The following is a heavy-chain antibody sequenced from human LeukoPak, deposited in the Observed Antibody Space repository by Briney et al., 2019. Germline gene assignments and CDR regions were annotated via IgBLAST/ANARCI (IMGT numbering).Heavy chain of an antibody. J-gene: IGHJ4*02. D-gene: IGHD6-19*01. Sequence: ASVKLSCKASRYTFTDYYMHWVRQAAGQGLEWMGWINPNRGGTNYAQKFQGRVTMTRDTSISTAYMELSRLRSDDTAVYYCASLPIVAEAGSGVDYWGQGTLVTVSS. V-gene: IGHV1-2*02. CDR2: INPNRGGT. CDR3: ASLPIVAEAGSGVDY. CDR1: RYTFTDYY.